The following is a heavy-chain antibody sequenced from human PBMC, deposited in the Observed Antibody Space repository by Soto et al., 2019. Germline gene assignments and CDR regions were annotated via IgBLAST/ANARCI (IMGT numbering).Heavy chain of an antibody. CDR3: ARKNDFSSGSSYYSGLDV. CDR1: GGTFSSYA. V-gene: IGHV1-69*13. J-gene: IGHJ6*02. D-gene: IGHD3-3*01. CDR2: IIPIFGTA. Sequence: SVKVSCKASGGTFSSYAISWVRQAPGQGLEWMGGIIPIFGTANYAQKFQGRVTITADESTSTAYMELSSLRSEDTAVYYCARKNDFSSGSSYYSGLDVWGQGTSVTVS.